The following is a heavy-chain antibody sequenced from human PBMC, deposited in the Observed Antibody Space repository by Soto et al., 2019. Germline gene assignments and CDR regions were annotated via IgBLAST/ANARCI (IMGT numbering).Heavy chain of an antibody. V-gene: IGHV1-18*04. J-gene: IGHJ6*02. CDR2: ISAYNGNT. Sequence: QVQLVQSGAEVKKPGASVKVSCKASGYTFTSYGISWVRQAPGQGLEWMGWISAYNGNTNYAQKLQGRVTMTTDTATSTADMELRSRRADDTAVYYCARGGSVVRGVTRLDYYYGMDVWGQGTTVTVSS. D-gene: IGHD3-10*01. CDR1: GYTFTSYG. CDR3: ARGGSVVRGVTRLDYYYGMDV.